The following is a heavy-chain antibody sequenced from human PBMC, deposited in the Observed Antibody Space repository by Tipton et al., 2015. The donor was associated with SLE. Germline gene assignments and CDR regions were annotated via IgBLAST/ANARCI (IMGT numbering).Heavy chain of an antibody. CDR1: GGSFSGYY. J-gene: IGHJ5*02. D-gene: IGHD6-13*01. Sequence: TLSLTCTVYGGSFSGYYWSWIRQSPGKGLEWIGEINHSGSTNDNPSLKSRVTISVDTSKKQFSLKVSSVTAADTAVYYCARAQRLVRWFDPWGQGTLVTVSS. V-gene: IGHV4-34*01. CDR3: ARAQRLVRWFDP. CDR2: INHSGST.